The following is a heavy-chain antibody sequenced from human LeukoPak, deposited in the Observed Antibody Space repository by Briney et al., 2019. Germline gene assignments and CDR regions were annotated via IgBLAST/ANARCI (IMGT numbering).Heavy chain of an antibody. Sequence: ESLMLYCKGSGYLLNRYWIGWVRQPPAKGVERMGIIYAGDSDIRYSPSSQGQVTISADKSISTAYLQWSSLKASDTAMYYCARRVSGGSCYDYWGQGTLVTVSS. CDR3: ARRVSGGSCYDY. D-gene: IGHD2-15*01. CDR1: GYLLNRYW. J-gene: IGHJ4*02. CDR2: IYAGDSDI. V-gene: IGHV5-51*01.